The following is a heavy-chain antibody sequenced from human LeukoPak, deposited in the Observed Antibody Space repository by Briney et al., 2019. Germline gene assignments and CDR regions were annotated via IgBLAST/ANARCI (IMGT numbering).Heavy chain of an antibody. D-gene: IGHD1-26*01. CDR3: AGTYSLYDAFDI. CDR2: IYHSGNT. J-gene: IGHJ3*02. Sequence: PSETLSLTCTVSNYSISSGYYWGWIRQPPGKGLEWIGNIYHSGNTYYNPSLKSRVRMPVDTSENQFSLKLSSVTAADTAVYYCAGTYSLYDAFDIWGQGTMVTVSS. CDR1: NYSISSGYY. V-gene: IGHV4-38-2*02.